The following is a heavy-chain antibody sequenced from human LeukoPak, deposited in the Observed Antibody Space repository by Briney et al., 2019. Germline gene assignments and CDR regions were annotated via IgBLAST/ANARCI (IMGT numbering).Heavy chain of an antibody. D-gene: IGHD3-10*01. CDR1: GFTFSSYA. V-gene: IGHV3-30*18. J-gene: IGHJ4*02. Sequence: PGGSLRLSCAASGFTFSSYAMSWVRQAPGKGLEWVAVISYDGSNKYYADSVKGRFTISRDNSKNTLYLQMNSLRAEDTAVYYCAKRITMVRGDLDYWGQGTLVTVSS. CDR3: AKRITMVRGDLDY. CDR2: ISYDGSNK.